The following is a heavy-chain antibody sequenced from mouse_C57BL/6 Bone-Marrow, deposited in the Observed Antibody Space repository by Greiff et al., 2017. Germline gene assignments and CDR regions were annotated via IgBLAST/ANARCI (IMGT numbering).Heavy chain of an antibody. V-gene: IGHV1-55*01. CDR3: ARPYYSNYWYFDV. J-gene: IGHJ1*03. CDR1: GYTFTSYW. D-gene: IGHD2-5*01. Sequence: QVQLQQPGAELVKPGASVKMSCKASGYTFTSYWITWVKPRPGQGLEWIGDIYPGSGSTNYNEKFKGKATLTVDTSSSTAYMQLSSLTSEDSAVYYCARPYYSNYWYFDVWGTGTTVTVSS. CDR2: IYPGSGST.